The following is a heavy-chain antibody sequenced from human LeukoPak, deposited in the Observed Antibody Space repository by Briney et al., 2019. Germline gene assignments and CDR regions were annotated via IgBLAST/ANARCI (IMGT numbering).Heavy chain of an antibody. Sequence: GGSLRLXCAASGFTFSSYEMNWVRQAPGKGLEWVSYISSSGSTIYYADSVKGRFTISRDNAKNSLYLQMNSLRAEDTAVYYCARRPYYDSSGALGNAGLWGQGTLVTVSS. V-gene: IGHV3-48*03. J-gene: IGHJ4*02. CDR1: GFTFSSYE. D-gene: IGHD3-22*01. CDR3: ARRPYYDSSGALGNAGL. CDR2: ISSSGSTI.